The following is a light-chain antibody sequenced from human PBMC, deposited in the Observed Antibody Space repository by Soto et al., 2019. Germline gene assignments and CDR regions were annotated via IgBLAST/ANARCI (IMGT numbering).Light chain of an antibody. V-gene: IGLV2-11*01. CDR1: SSGVGTYDF. CDR2: DVS. J-gene: IGLJ1*01. Sequence: QSALTQPRSVSGSPGQSVPISCTGTSSGVGTYDFVSWYQQHPGKAPRLMIFDVSERPSGVPDRFSGSKSGNTASLTISGLQAEDEADYYCCLYAVTFYVFGTGTKVTVL. CDR3: CLYAVTFYV.